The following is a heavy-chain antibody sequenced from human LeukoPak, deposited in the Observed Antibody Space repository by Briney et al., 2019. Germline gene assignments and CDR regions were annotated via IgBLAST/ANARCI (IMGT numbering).Heavy chain of an antibody. CDR1: GFTFSSYS. V-gene: IGHV3-21*01. J-gene: IGHJ4*02. Sequence: KIGGSLRLSCAASGFTFSSYSMNWVRQAPGKGLEWVSSISSSSSYIYYADSVKGRFTISGDNAKNSLYLQMNSLRAEDTAVYYCARDRLPTYYYDSSGNTTDYWGQGTLVTVSS. CDR3: ARDRLPTYYYDSSGNTTDY. CDR2: ISSSSSYI. D-gene: IGHD3-22*01.